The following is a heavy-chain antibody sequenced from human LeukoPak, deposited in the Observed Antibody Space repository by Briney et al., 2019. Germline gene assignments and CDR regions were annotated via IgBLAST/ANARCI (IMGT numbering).Heavy chain of an antibody. Sequence: GGSLILSCAGTGFSVSGNYMAWVRQAPGKGLEWVSTIYGGGSTYYADSVRGRFTISRDNSQNTLYLLMNNLRAEDTAAYHCATWPGAWYGEDSWGQGTLVTVSS. V-gene: IGHV3-53*01. CDR2: IYGGGST. CDR3: ATWPGAWYGEDS. CDR1: GFSVSGNY. J-gene: IGHJ4*02. D-gene: IGHD3-10*01.